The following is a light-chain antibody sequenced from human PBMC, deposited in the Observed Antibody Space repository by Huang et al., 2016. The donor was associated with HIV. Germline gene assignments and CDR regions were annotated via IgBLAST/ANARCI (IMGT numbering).Light chain of an antibody. J-gene: IGKJ5*01. CDR2: SAY. CDR3: LQADISPRS. V-gene: IGKV1-12*01. CDR1: QDISIW. Sequence: DIQMTQSPSSVSASEGDTVISPCRASQDISIWLSWYQQKPREAPTRLIHSAYILVSGVPSRFSGSGSGTNFSLTINGLRPDDFATYYCLQADISPRSFGQGTRLDIQ.